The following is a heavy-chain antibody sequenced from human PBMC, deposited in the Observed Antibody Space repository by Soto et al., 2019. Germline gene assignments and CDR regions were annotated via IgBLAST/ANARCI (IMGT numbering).Heavy chain of an antibody. CDR3: ARYKVGGSGSYYNAWFDP. V-gene: IGHV3-23*01. Sequence: QAGGSLRLSCAASGFTFSSYAMNWVRQAPGKGLEWVSTISGGGGSTYYADSVKGRFTISRDNSKNTLYLQMNSLRAEDTAVYYCARYKVGGSGSYYNAWFDPWGQGTLVTVSS. D-gene: IGHD3-10*01. CDR1: GFTFSSYA. J-gene: IGHJ5*02. CDR2: ISGGGGST.